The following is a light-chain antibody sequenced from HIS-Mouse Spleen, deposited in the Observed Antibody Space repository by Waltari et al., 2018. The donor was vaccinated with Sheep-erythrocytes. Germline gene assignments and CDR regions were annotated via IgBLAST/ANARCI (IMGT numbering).Light chain of an antibody. V-gene: IGLV2-11*01. CDR1: SSDVGGYNY. CDR2: EVS. J-gene: IGLJ1*01. CDR3: CSYAGSYNHV. Sequence: QSALTQPRSVSRSPGQSVTIPCTGTSSDVGGYNYVSWYQQHPGKAPKLMIYEVSKRPPGVPDRFSGSKSGNTASLTSSGLQAEDEADYYCCSYAGSYNHVFATGTKVTVL.